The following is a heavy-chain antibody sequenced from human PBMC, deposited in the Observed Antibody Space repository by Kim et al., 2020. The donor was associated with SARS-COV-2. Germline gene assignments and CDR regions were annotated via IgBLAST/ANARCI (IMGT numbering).Heavy chain of an antibody. J-gene: IGHJ3*02. CDR1: GFTFSSYW. CDR3: ARGKGGTTMVRGVIITNDAFDI. CDR2: INSDGSST. V-gene: IGHV3-74*01. D-gene: IGHD3-10*01. Sequence: GGSLRLSCAASGFTFSSYWMHWVRQAPGKGLVWVSRINSDGSSTSYADSVKGRFTISRDNAKNTLYLQMNSLRAEDTAVYYCARGKGGTTMVRGVIITNDAFDIWGQGTMVTVSS.